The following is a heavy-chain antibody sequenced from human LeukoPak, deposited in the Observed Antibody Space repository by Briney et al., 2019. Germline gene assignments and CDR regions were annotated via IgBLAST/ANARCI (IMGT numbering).Heavy chain of an antibody. V-gene: IGHV3-7*01. Sequence: GGSLRLSCAASGFTFSRHWMSWVRQAPGKGLEWVASIKQDGSEKYYVDSVKGRLTISRDNAKNSLYLQMSSLRAEDTAVYYCARVRSGFDPWGQGTLVTVSS. CDR3: ARVRSGFDP. J-gene: IGHJ5*02. CDR1: GFTFSRHW. CDR2: IKQDGSEK.